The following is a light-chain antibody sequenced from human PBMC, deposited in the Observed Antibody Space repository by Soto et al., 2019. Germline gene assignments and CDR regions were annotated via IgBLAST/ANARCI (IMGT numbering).Light chain of an antibody. CDR1: QGISSY. J-gene: IGKJ1*01. V-gene: IGKV1-8*01. CDR3: QQYDSVLGT. CDR2: AAS. Sequence: AIRMTQSPSSFSASTGDRVTITCRASQGISSYLAWYQQKPGKAPKLLIYAASNLDSGVPSRFSGSGSGTEFSLTISNLQPDDFATYYCQQYDSVLGTFGPGTKV.